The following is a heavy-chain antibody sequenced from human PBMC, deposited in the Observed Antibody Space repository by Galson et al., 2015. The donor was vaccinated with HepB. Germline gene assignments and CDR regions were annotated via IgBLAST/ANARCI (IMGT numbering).Heavy chain of an antibody. J-gene: IGHJ4*02. CDR3: ATEGYSGSYYAV. CDR2: IWYDGSNK. CDR1: GFTFSSYG. D-gene: IGHD1-26*01. Sequence: SLRLSCAASGFTFSSYGMHWVRQAPGKGLEWVAVIWYDGSNKYYADSVKGRFTISRDNAKNSLYLQMNSLRAEDTAVYYCATEGYSGSYYAVWGQGTLVTVSS. V-gene: IGHV3-33*03.